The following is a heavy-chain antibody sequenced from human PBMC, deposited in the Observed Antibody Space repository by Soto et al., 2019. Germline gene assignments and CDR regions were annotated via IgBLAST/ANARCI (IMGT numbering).Heavy chain of an antibody. CDR2: MNPNSGNT. D-gene: IGHD3-16*01. V-gene: IGHV1-8*01. J-gene: IGHJ5*02. Sequence: QVQLVQSGAEVKKPGASVKVSCKASGYTFTSYDINWVRQATGQGLEWMGWMNPNSGNTGYAQKFRGRVTMTRNTSKSTAYMELRSLRSEDTAVYYCASLPPRRGGGNWFDPWGQGTLVTVSS. CDR1: GYTFTSYD. CDR3: ASLPPRRGGGNWFDP.